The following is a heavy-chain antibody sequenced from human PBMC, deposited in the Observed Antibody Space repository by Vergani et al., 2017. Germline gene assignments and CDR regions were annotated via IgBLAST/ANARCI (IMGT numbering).Heavy chain of an antibody. CDR1: GFSFGSYG. CDR3: VKGKGTFEN. D-gene: IGHD1-7*01. J-gene: IGHJ4*02. Sequence: QVQLVESGGGVVQPGGSLRLSCAASGFSFGSYGMHWVRVRQAPGKGLEWVAFIRYDGSRRDYGESVKGRFTISRDNSKNMVYIQMNSLRPEDTAVYYCVKGKGTFENWGQGTLVTVSS. CDR2: IRYDGSRR. V-gene: IGHV3-30*02.